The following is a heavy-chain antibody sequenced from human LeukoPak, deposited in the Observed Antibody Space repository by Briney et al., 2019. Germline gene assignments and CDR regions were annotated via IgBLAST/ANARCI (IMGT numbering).Heavy chain of an antibody. CDR1: GFTFSSFA. J-gene: IGHJ4*02. Sequence: GGSLRLSCAASGFTFSSFAMHWVRQAPGKGLEWVAVISYDGSNKNYADSVKGRFTISRDNSKSTLYLQMNSLRAEDTAVYYCARAYSSSWHKFDYWGQGTLITVSS. CDR3: ARAYSSSWHKFDY. D-gene: IGHD6-13*01. V-gene: IGHV3-30-3*01. CDR2: ISYDGSNK.